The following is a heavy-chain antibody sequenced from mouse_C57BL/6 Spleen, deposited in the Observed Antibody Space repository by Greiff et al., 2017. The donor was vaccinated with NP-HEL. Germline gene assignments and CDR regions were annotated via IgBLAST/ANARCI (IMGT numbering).Heavy chain of an antibody. Sequence: QVQLQQPGAELVKPGASVKLSCKASGYTFTSYWMQWVKQRPGQGLEWIGEIDPSDSYTNYNQKFKGKATLTVDTSSSTAYMQLSSLTSEDSAVYYCARRGLLLRFDYWGQGTTLTVSS. CDR1: GYTFTSYW. CDR3: ARRGLLLRFDY. V-gene: IGHV1-50*01. CDR2: IDPSDSYT. D-gene: IGHD1-1*01. J-gene: IGHJ2*01.